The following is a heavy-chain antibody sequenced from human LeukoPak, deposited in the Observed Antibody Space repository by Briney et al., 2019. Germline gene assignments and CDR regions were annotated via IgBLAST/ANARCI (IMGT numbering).Heavy chain of an antibody. CDR3: ARFLHDYGDYSFDY. CDR2: IYYSGST. Sequence: SETLSLTCTVSGGSISSGDYYWSWIRQPPGKGLEWIGYIYYSGSTYYNPSLKSRVTISVDTSKNQFSLKLGSVTAADTAVYYCARFLHDYGDYSFDYWGQGTLVTVSS. CDR1: GGSISSGDYY. V-gene: IGHV4-30-4*01. J-gene: IGHJ4*02. D-gene: IGHD4-17*01.